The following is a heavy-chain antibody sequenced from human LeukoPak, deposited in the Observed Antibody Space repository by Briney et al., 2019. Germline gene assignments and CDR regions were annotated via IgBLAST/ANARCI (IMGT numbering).Heavy chain of an antibody. CDR3: ARGRYSRPPYKWFDP. CDR2: FYHSGNT. D-gene: IGHD4-11*01. V-gene: IGHV4-38-2*01. CDR1: GYSISSNYY. Sequence: SETLSLTCGVSGYSISSNYYWGWIRQPPGTGLEWIGSFYHSGNTYYNPSLKNRVTISVDTSKNQFSLKLNSVTAADTAVYYCARGRYSRPPYKWFDPWGQGSLVTVCS. J-gene: IGHJ5*02.